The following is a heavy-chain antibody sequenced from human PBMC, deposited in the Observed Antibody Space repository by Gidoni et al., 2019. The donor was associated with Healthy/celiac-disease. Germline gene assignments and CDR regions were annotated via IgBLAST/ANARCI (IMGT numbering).Heavy chain of an antibody. J-gene: IGHJ4*02. CDR2: ISGSGGST. CDR3: AKHAAAGTDYFDY. D-gene: IGHD6-13*01. V-gene: IGHV3-23*01. Sequence: EVQLLGAGGGLVQPGGSLRRSCAASGFTFSSYAMSWVRRAPGKWLECVSAISGSGGSTYDADSVKGRFTISRDKSKNTLYLQMDSLRAEYTAVYYCAKHAAAGTDYFDYWGQGTLVTVSS. CDR1: GFTFSSYA.